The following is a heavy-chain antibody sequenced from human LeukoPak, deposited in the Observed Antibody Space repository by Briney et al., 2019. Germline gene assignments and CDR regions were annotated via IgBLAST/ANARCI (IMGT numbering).Heavy chain of an antibody. CDR3: ARDREWELQSLRYFDY. J-gene: IGHJ4*02. CDR1: GGSVNSGNYY. CDR2: IYYSGSTY. Sequence: SSETLSLTCTVSGGSVNSGNYYWSWIRQPPGKGLEWIGYIYYSGSTYYYNPSLESRVTISLDTSKNQFSLKLSSVTAADTAVYYCARDREWELQSLRYFDYWGQGTLVTVSS. D-gene: IGHD1-26*01. V-gene: IGHV4-61*01.